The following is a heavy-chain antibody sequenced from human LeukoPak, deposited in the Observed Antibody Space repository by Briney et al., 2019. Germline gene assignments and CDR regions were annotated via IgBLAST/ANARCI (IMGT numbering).Heavy chain of an antibody. J-gene: IGHJ4*02. CDR1: GFIVSSNY. Sequence: PGGSLRLSCAASGFIVSSNYMSWVRQAPGKGLEWVSVIYSDGSTYYADSVKGRLTISRDNSKNTLYLQMNSLRAEDTAVYYCARALRGYSYVLDYWGQGTLVTVSS. CDR3: ARALRGYSYVLDY. V-gene: IGHV3-53*01. D-gene: IGHD5-12*01. CDR2: IYSDGST.